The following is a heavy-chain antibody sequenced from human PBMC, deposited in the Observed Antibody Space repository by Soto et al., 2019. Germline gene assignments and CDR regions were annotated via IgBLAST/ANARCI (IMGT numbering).Heavy chain of an antibody. Sequence: QVQLVQSGAEVKKPGASVKVSCKASGYTFTSYGISWVRQAPGQGLEWMGWISAYNGNTNYAQKLQGRSTMTTDTSTSTAYMELRSLRSDDTAVYYCARSYYDFWSGRENWFDPWGQGTLVTVSS. J-gene: IGHJ5*02. CDR1: GYTFTSYG. CDR2: ISAYNGNT. V-gene: IGHV1-18*04. D-gene: IGHD3-3*01. CDR3: ARSYYDFWSGRENWFDP.